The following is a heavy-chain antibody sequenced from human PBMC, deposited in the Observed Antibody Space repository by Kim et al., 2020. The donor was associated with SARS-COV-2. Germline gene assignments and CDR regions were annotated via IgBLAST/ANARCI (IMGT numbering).Heavy chain of an antibody. D-gene: IGHD3-10*01. CDR3: ARSTAFGEYPHYGRLPPDY. J-gene: IGHJ4*02. CDR1: GYSFTSYW. Sequence: GESLKISCKGSGYSFTSYWIGWVRQMPGKGLEWMGIIYPGDSDTRYSPSFQGQVTISADKSISTAYLQWSSLKASDTAMYYCARSTAFGEYPHYGRLPPDYWGQGTLVTVSS. CDR2: IYPGDSDT. V-gene: IGHV5-51*01.